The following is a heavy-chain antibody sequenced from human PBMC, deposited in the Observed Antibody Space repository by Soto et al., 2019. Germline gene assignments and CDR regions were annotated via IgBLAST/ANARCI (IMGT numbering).Heavy chain of an antibody. CDR2: IYYSGST. Sequence: PSETLSLTCTVSGGSISSSSYYWGWIRQPPGKGLEWIGSIYYSGSTYYNPSLKSRVTISVDTSKNQFSLKLSSVTAADTAVYYCARLGGYSGYGAAFDIWGQGTMVT. CDR1: GGSISSSSYY. CDR3: ARLGGYSGYGAAFDI. V-gene: IGHV4-39*01. D-gene: IGHD5-12*01. J-gene: IGHJ3*02.